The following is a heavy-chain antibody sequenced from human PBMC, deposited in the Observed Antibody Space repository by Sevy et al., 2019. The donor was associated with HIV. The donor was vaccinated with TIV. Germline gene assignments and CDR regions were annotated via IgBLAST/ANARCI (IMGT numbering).Heavy chain of an antibody. D-gene: IGHD6-13*01. CDR1: GGSIKYYY. J-gene: IGHJ5*02. Sequence: SETLSLTCSVSGGSIKYYYWSWIRQPPGKGLEWIGNIFYSGSANYNPSLKSRVTISVDTSKNQFSLRLNSVTAADTAVYYCASHEDWGSSSWFRFDPWGQGTLVIVSS. V-gene: IGHV4-59*01. CDR3: ASHEDWGSSSWFRFDP. CDR2: IFYSGSA.